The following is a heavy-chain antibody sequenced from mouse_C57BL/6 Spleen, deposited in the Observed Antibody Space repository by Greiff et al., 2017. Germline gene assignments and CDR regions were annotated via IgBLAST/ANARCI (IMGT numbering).Heavy chain of an antibody. CDR1: GYTFTDHT. Sequence: VQLQQSDAELVKPGASVKISCKVSGYTFTDHTIHWMKQRPEQGLEWIGYIYPRDGSTKYNETFKGKATLTADKSSSTAYMQLNSLTSEDSAVYFCSGSKAYYSNPYAMDYWGQGTSVTVSS. CDR3: SGSKAYYSNPYAMDY. D-gene: IGHD2-5*01. V-gene: IGHV1-78*01. J-gene: IGHJ4*01. CDR2: IYPRDGST.